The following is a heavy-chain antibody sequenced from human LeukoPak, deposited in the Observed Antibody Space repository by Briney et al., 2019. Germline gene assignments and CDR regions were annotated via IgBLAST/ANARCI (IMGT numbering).Heavy chain of an antibody. CDR1: GYSFSSYG. J-gene: IGHJ5*02. CDR2: ISGYNGRT. V-gene: IGHV1-18*01. D-gene: IGHD2-8*02. CDR3: AREGALHDTGDHYLSWFDP. Sequence: ASVTVSFKTSGYSFSSYGIAWVRQAPGQGLEWMGWISGYNGRTDYAENLQGRVTMTTDTSTSTGYMELRSLRSDDTAVYYCAREGALHDTGDHYLSWFDPWGQGTLVTVSS.